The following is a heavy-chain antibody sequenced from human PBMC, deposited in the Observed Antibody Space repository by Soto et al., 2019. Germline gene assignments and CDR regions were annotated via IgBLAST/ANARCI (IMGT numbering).Heavy chain of an antibody. Sequence: ASVKVSCKASGYTFTSYAMHWVRQAPGQRLEWMGWINAGNGNTKYSQKFQGRVTITRDTSASTAYMELSSLRSEDTAVYYCARVSRLYSGSYWLLDYRGQGTLVTVSS. CDR2: INAGNGNT. V-gene: IGHV1-3*01. CDR3: ARVSRLYSGSYWLLDY. CDR1: GYTFTSYA. D-gene: IGHD1-26*01. J-gene: IGHJ4*02.